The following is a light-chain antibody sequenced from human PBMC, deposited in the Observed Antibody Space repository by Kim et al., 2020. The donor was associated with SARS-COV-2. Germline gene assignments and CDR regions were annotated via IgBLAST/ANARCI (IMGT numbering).Light chain of an antibody. Sequence: LSLSPGARATLSCRASQSVSSYLAWYQQKPGQAPRLLIYDASNRATGIPARFSGSGSGTDFTLTISSLEPEDFAVYYCQQRSNWPTFGQGTKLEI. CDR3: QQRSNWPT. J-gene: IGKJ2*01. CDR2: DAS. V-gene: IGKV3-11*01. CDR1: QSVSSY.